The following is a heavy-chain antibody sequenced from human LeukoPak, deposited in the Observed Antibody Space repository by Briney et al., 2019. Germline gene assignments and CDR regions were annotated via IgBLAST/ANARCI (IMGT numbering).Heavy chain of an antibody. Sequence: GESLRLPCVASGFPFSSYWMTWVRQAPGKGLEWVANIKQDGSKKSYVDSVKGRFTISRDNAKNSLYLQMNSLRAEDTAIYYCTRVGYIDEGIDYWGQGTLVTVSS. D-gene: IGHD5-24*01. J-gene: IGHJ4*02. CDR1: GFPFSSYW. CDR2: IKQDGSKK. V-gene: IGHV3-7*04. CDR3: TRVGYIDEGIDY.